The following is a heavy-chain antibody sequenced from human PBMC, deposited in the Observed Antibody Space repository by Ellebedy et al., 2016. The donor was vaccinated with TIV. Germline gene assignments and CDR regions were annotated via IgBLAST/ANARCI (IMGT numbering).Heavy chain of an antibody. Sequence: SVKVSXXASGFTFTSSAVQWVRQARGQRLEWIGWIVVGSGNTNYAQKFQERVTITRDMSTSTAYMELSSLRSEDTAVYYCAAAPINYDILTGYYLPFDYWGQGTLVTVSS. CDR1: GFTFTSSA. D-gene: IGHD3-9*01. CDR2: IVVGSGNT. J-gene: IGHJ4*02. CDR3: AAAPINYDILTGYYLPFDY. V-gene: IGHV1-58*01.